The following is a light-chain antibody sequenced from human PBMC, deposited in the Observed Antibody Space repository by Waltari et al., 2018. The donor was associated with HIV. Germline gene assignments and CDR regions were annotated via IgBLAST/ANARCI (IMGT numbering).Light chain of an antibody. V-gene: IGLV3-21*04. CDR3: QVWDSSSIQWV. CDR2: YDD. Sequence: VVTQPPSVSVAPGETARHTCAGDNVGDENVHWNQQKPVQAPILVMFYDDNRPSGIPERFAGSKSGNTATLTISRVEAGDEADYYCQVWDSSSIQWVFGGGTKLTVL. J-gene: IGLJ3*02. CDR1: NVGDEN.